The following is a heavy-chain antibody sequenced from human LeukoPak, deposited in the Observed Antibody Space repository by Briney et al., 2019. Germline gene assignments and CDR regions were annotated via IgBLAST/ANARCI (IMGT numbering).Heavy chain of an antibody. CDR3: ARDRAAPTWYFDL. D-gene: IGHD2-15*01. CDR1: GFTFSSYS. Sequence: GGSLRLSCAASGFTFSSYSMNWVRQAPGKGLEWISYISSSSSTIYYADSVKGRFIISRDDARNSLYLQMNSLRAEDTAVYYCARDRAAPTWYFDLWGRGTLVTVSS. CDR2: ISSSSSTI. V-gene: IGHV3-48*01. J-gene: IGHJ2*01.